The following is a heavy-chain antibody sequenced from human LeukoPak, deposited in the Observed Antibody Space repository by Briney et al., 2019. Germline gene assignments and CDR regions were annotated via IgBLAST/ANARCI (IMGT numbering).Heavy chain of an antibody. D-gene: IGHD2-21*02. J-gene: IGHJ4*02. Sequence: GGSLRLSCAASGFTFSSYAMSWVRQAPGKGLEWVSAISGSGGSTYYADSVKGRFTISRDNSKNTLYLQMSRLRAEDTALYYCAKPYGTDCGGDCYFDYWGQGTLVSVSS. CDR3: AKPYGTDCGGDCYFDY. V-gene: IGHV3-23*01. CDR2: ISGSGGST. CDR1: GFTFSSYA.